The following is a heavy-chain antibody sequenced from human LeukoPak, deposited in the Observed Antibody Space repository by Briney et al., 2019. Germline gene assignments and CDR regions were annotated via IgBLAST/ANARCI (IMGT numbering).Heavy chain of an antibody. CDR1: GGTFSSYA. Sequence: ASVKVSCKASGGTFSSYAISWVRQAPGRGLEWMGGIIPIFGTANYAQKFQGRVTITADESTSTAYMELSSLRSEDTAVYYCARNEEWGCSSTSCYVLWGQGTLVTVSS. D-gene: IGHD2-2*01. CDR2: IIPIFGTA. J-gene: IGHJ4*02. V-gene: IGHV1-69*13. CDR3: ARNEEWGCSSTSCYVL.